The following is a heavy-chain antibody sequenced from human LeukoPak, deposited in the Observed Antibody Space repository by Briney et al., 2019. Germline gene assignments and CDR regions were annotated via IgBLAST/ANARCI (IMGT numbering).Heavy chain of an antibody. CDR3: ALRGYIYEYYFDY. D-gene: IGHD5-18*01. CDR1: GFTFSSYA. Sequence: GGSLRLSCAASGFTFSSYAMSWVRQAPGKGLEWVSTISGSGGSTYYADSVKGRFTIPRDNSKNTLYLQMNSPRAEDTAVYYCALRGYIYEYYFDYWGQGTLVTVSS. J-gene: IGHJ4*02. CDR2: ISGSGGST. V-gene: IGHV3-23*01.